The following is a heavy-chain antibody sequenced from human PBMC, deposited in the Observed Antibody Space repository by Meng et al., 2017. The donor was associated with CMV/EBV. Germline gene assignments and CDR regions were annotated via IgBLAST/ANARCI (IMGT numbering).Heavy chain of an antibody. Sequence: GGSLRLSCAASGFTFSSYEMNWVRQAPGKGLEWVSYSDGATTIYYADSVKGRFTISRDNAKNSLYLQMKSLRAEDTAVYYCARKGSGYYYYYYAMDVWGQGTTVTVSS. CDR3: ARKGSGYYYYYYAMDV. D-gene: IGHD3-22*01. J-gene: IGHJ6*02. V-gene: IGHV3-48*03. CDR2: SDGATTI. CDR1: GFTFSSYE.